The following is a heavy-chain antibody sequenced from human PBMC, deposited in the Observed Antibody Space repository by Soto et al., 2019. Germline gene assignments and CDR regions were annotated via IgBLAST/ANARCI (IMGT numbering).Heavy chain of an antibody. CDR3: ARVLVGCEYFDY. CDR2: INSDGSST. V-gene: IGHV3-74*01. J-gene: IGHJ4*02. Sequence: EVQLVESGGGLVQPGGSLRLSCAASGFTFSSYWMHWVRQAPGKGLVWVSRINSDGSSTSYADSVKGRFTISRDNPKNTLYLQMNILRAEDTAVYYCARVLVGCEYFDYWGQGTLVTVSS. CDR1: GFTFSSYW. D-gene: IGHD2-21*01.